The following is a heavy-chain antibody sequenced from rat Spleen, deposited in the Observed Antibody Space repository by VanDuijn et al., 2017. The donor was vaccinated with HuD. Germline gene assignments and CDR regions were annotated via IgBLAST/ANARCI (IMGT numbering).Heavy chain of an antibody. CDR1: GFSLIRYN. Sequence: QVQLKESGPGLVQPSQTLSLTCTVSGFSLIRYNVHWVRQPPGKGLEWMGRMRYNGDTSYSSALKSRLSISRDTSKSQVFLKMNSLQTDDTAIYFCTRSWGYYYDGSPQWFAYWGQGTLVTVSS. V-gene: IGHV2-63*01. D-gene: IGHD1-12*03. CDR2: MRYNGDT. CDR3: TRSWGYYYDGSPQWFAY. J-gene: IGHJ3*01.